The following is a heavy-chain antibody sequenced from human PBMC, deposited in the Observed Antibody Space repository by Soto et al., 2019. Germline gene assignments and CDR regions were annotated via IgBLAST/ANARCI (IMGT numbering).Heavy chain of an antibody. Sequence: SATPSLTCAAYGGSLNSSYGTWIRQHPGKGLEWIGESHHSGSTNYNPSLKSRVTISVDRSKNQFSLKLSSVAAADTAVYYCARSDTAMARGYYGMDVWGQGTTVTVSS. CDR1: GGSLNSSY. CDR3: ARSDTAMARGYYGMDV. CDR2: SHHSGST. V-gene: IGHV4-34*01. J-gene: IGHJ6*02. D-gene: IGHD5-18*01.